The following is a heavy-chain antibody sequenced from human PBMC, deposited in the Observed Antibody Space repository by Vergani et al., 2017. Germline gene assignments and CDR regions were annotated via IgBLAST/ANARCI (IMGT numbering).Heavy chain of an antibody. D-gene: IGHD3-3*01. CDR2: LTGGGGST. V-gene: IGHV3-23*01. CDR3: VKDAGGNATFFAS. Sequence: EVQLLESGGSLKQPGGSVRLSCAASGFTFSTYAMHWVRQAPGKGLEWVSALTGGGGSTYYADSFKGRFNISRDNARDTLYLQMNSLRPEDTATNYCVKDAGGNATFFASWGQGTLVPVSS. CDR1: GFTFSTYA. J-gene: IGHJ5*02.